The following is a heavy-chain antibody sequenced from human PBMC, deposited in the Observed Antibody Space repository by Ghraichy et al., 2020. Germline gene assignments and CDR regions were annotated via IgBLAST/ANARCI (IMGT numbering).Heavy chain of an antibody. V-gene: IGHV3-23*01. CDR3: AKATTIFGVVIIPFDY. Sequence: SCAASGFTFSSYAMSWVRQAPGKGLEWVSAISGSGGSTYYADSVKGRFTISRDNSKNTLYLQMNSLRAEDTAVYYCAKATTIFGVVIIPFDYWGQGTLVTVSS. CDR2: ISGSGGST. D-gene: IGHD3-3*01. CDR1: GFTFSSYA. J-gene: IGHJ4*02.